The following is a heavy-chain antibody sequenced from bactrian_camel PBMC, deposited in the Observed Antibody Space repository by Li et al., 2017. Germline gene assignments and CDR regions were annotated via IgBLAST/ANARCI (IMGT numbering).Heavy chain of an antibody. D-gene: IGHD7*01. V-gene: IGHV3S42*01. CDR3: AASTTYMTGGLYALSESRYNY. Sequence: QLVESGGGSVQAGGSLRLSCAASAYTDRSGRRGWFRQAQGKEREGVAAIYTDGGTTTYADAVKGRFTVSQDNDKNTLYLQMNNLTPEDTAIYYCAASTTYMTGGLYALSESRYNYWGQGTQVTVS. CDR1: AYTDRSGR. J-gene: IGHJ4*01. CDR2: IYTDGGTT.